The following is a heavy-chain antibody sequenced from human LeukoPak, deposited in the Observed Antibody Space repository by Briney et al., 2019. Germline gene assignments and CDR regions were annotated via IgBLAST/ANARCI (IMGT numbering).Heavy chain of an antibody. Sequence: GGSLRLSCAASGFTFSSYAMHWVRQAPGKGLEYVSAISSNGGSTYYANSVKDRFTISRDNSKNTLYLQMGSLRAEDMAVYYCARGGKDGDYVNYWGQGTLVTVSS. V-gene: IGHV3-64*01. D-gene: IGHD4-17*01. CDR1: GFTFSSYA. CDR2: ISSNGGST. CDR3: ARGGKDGDYVNY. J-gene: IGHJ4*02.